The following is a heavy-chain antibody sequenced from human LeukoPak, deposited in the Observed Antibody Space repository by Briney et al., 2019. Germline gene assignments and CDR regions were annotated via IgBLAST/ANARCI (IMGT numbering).Heavy chain of an antibody. CDR1: GVTFSHYA. Sequence: PGGSLRLSCAASGVTFSHYAMHWVRQAPGKGLEYVSAISSNGGSTYYANSVKGRFTISRDNSKNTLYLQMGSLRAEDMGVYYCARDSITVSVGAFDIWGQGTMVIVSS. J-gene: IGHJ3*02. V-gene: IGHV3-64*01. CDR3: ARDSITVSVGAFDI. CDR2: ISSNGGST. D-gene: IGHD2-2*01.